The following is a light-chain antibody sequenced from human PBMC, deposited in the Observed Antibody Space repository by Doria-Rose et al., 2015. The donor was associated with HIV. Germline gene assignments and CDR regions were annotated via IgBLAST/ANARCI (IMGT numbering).Light chain of an antibody. V-gene: IGKV3-20*01. CDR2: DGS. Sequence: DIVMTQSSGTLSLSPGERATLSCRASQSFSSTYLAWYQQKPGQAPSLLIYDGSTRATGIPDWFSASGSGTDFTLTINRLEPEDFALYYCHQYGTSWTFGQGTKVEI. J-gene: IGKJ1*01. CDR1: QSFSSTY. CDR3: HQYGTSWT.